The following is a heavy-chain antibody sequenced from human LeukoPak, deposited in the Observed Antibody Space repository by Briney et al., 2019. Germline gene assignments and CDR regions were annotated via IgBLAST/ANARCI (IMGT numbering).Heavy chain of an antibody. V-gene: IGHV4-38-2*02. CDR2: IYHSGST. Sequence: SETLSLTCTVSGYSISSGYYWGWIRQPPGKGLEWIGSIYHSGSTYYNPSLKSRVTISVDTSENQFSLKLSSVTAADTAVYYCAREGDGYNGYWGQGTLVTVSS. CDR3: AREGDGYNGY. CDR1: GYSISSGYY. D-gene: IGHD5-24*01. J-gene: IGHJ4*02.